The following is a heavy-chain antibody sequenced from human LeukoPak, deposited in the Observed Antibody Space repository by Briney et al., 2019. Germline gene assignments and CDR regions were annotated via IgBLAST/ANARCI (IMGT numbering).Heavy chain of an antibody. D-gene: IGHD3-22*01. CDR1: GYTFTRYY. V-gene: IGHV1-46*01. CDR2: INPSGGSA. CDR3: ARLAEYDSSGYLSY. Sequence: ASVKVSCKASGYTFTRYYMHWVRQAPGQGLEWMGIINPSGGSARYAQKFQGRVTMTRDTSTSTVYMEVSSLRSEDTAAYYCARLAEYDSSGYLSYWGQGTLVTVSS. J-gene: IGHJ4*02.